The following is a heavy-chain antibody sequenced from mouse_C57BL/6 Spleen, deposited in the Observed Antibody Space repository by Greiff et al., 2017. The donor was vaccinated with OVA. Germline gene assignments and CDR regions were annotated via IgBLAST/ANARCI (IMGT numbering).Heavy chain of an antibody. V-gene: IGHV2-2*01. CDR2: IWSGGST. CDR3: ARRGDGNYGGGTLDY. D-gene: IGHD2-1*01. J-gene: IGHJ2*01. Sequence: QVHVKQSGPGLVQPSQSLSITCTVSGFSLTSYGVHWVRQSPGKGLEWLGVIWSGGSTDYNAAFISRLSISKDNSKSQVFFKMNSLQADDTAIYYCARRGDGNYGGGTLDYWGQGTTLTVSS. CDR1: GFSLTSYG.